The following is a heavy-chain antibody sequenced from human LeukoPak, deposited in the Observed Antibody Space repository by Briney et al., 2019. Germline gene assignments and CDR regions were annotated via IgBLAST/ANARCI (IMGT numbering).Heavy chain of an antibody. D-gene: IGHD2-15*01. Sequence: GGSLRLSCAASGFTFSSYEMNWVRQAPGKGLEWVSYISSSGSTIYYADSVKGRFTISRDNDKNSLYLQMNSLRAEDTAVYYCARVRGYCSGGSCYSLRHFDYWGQGTLVTVSS. V-gene: IGHV3-48*03. J-gene: IGHJ4*02. CDR1: GFTFSSYE. CDR2: ISSSGSTI. CDR3: ARVRGYCSGGSCYSLRHFDY.